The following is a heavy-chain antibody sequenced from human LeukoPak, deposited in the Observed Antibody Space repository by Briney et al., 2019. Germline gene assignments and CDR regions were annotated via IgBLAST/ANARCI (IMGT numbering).Heavy chain of an antibody. CDR3: VRDETLWTLDW. J-gene: IGHJ4*02. CDR2: INEDGTDS. D-gene: IGHD1-1*01. Sequence: GGSLRLSCTASGFTFSGHWIHWVRQAPGRGLVWVSRINEDGTDSMYAESVKGRFTISRDNAKNTVYLQMDSLRAEDTAVYYCVRDETLWTLDWWGQGTLVSVSS. CDR1: GFTFSGHW. V-gene: IGHV3-74*03.